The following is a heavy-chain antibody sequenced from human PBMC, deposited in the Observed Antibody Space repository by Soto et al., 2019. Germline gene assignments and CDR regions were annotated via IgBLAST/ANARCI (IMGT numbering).Heavy chain of an antibody. CDR1: GDSVSSDSAA. CDR3: ARDAGYCSGGSCYANFDS. D-gene: IGHD2-15*01. Sequence: PSQTLSLSCAISGDSVSSDSAAWNWIRQSPSRGLEWLGRTYYRSKWYNDYAVSMKSRVTIDPDTSQNQFSLQLNSVTAEDTAVYYCARDAGYCSGGSCYANFDSWGQGTLVTVSS. CDR2: TYYRSKWYN. J-gene: IGHJ4*02. V-gene: IGHV6-1*01.